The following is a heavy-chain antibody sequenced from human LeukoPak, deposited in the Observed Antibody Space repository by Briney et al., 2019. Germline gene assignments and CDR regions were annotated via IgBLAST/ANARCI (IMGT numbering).Heavy chain of an antibody. CDR2: INTNTGNP. D-gene: IGHD3-22*01. CDR3: ARELLITRTWFDP. J-gene: IGHJ5*02. CDR1: GYTFTSYA. Sequence: ASVKVSCKASGYTFTSYAMNWVRQAPGQGIECMGWINTNTGNPTYAQGFTGRFVFSLDTSVSTACLQISSLKAEDTAVYYCARELLITRTWFDPWGQGTLVTVSS. V-gene: IGHV7-4-1*02.